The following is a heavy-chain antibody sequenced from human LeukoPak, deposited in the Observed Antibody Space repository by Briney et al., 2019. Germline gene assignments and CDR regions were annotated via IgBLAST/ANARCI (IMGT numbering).Heavy chain of an antibody. CDR3: ARRNTAMVGNWFDP. J-gene: IGHJ5*02. V-gene: IGHV4-39*01. CDR2: IYYSGST. D-gene: IGHD5-18*01. CDR1: GGSISSSSYY. Sequence: SETLSLTCTVSGGSISSSSYYRGWIRQPPGKGLEWIGSIYYSGSTYYNPSLKSRVTISVDTSKNQFSLKLSSVTAADTAVYYCARRNTAMVGNWFDPWGQGTLVTVSS.